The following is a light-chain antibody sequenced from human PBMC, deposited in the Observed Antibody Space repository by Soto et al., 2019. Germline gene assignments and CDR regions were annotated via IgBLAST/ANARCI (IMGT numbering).Light chain of an antibody. Sequence: DIQMTQSPSSLSASVADRVSITCRARQDIGNDLGWYQQKPGKAPKRLIYAASSLQSGVPSRFSGSGSGTEFTLTISSLQPEDFATYYCLQHNSYPRTFGQGTKVDIK. V-gene: IGKV1-17*01. J-gene: IGKJ1*01. CDR3: LQHNSYPRT. CDR1: QDIGND. CDR2: AAS.